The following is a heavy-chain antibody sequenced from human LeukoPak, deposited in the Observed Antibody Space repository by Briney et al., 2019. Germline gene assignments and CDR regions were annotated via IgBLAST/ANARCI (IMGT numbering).Heavy chain of an antibody. J-gene: IGHJ4*02. CDR3: ARSDEDYEYVWGSYRYPSFRY. CDR2: INHSGST. Sequence: SETLSLTCAVYGGSFSGYYWSWIRQPPGKGLEWIGEINHSGSTNYNPSLKSRVTISVDTSKNQFSLKLSSVTAADTAVYYCARSDEDYEYVWGSYRYPSFRYWGQGTLVTVSS. D-gene: IGHD3-16*02. V-gene: IGHV4-34*01. CDR1: GGSFSGYY.